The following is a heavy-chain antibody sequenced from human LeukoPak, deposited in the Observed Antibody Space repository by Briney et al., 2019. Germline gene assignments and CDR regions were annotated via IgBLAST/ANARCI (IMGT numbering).Heavy chain of an antibody. CDR3: AKASCSSSSCYYFGN. CDR2: ISFDGGNK. D-gene: IGHD2-2*01. Sequence: PGGSLRLSCAASGFTFSDYAMHWVRQAPGEGLEWVAVISFDGGNKYYADSVKGRFTISRDSSKNTLYLQMNSLRAEDTAVYYCAKASCSSSSCYYFGNWGQGTLVTVSS. J-gene: IGHJ4*02. CDR1: GFTFSDYA. V-gene: IGHV3-30-3*01.